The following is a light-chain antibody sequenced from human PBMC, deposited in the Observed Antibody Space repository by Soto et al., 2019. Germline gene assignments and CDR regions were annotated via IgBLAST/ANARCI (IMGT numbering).Light chain of an antibody. CDR3: QQRINWPLT. CDR2: DAS. J-gene: IGKJ4*01. CDR1: QSVTNF. V-gene: IGKV3-11*01. Sequence: EIVLTQSPATLSLSPGEIATLSCRASQSVTNFLAWYQQKLGQAPRLLIYDASKRATGIPGRFSGSGSVTDFTLTIANLEPEDFAVYYYQQRINWPLTFGGGTKVEIK.